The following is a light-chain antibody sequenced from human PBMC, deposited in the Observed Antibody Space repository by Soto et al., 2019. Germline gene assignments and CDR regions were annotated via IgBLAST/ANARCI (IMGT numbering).Light chain of an antibody. CDR1: QSVSSF. CDR2: DAS. Sequence: EIVLTQSPATLSLSPGERATLSCRASQSVSSFLAWYQQKPGQAPRLLIYDASNRATGTPARFSGSGSGTDFTLTISSLEPEDSAVYYCHQRSNWPPWTFGQGTRLEIK. V-gene: IGKV3-11*01. J-gene: IGKJ5*01. CDR3: HQRSNWPPWT.